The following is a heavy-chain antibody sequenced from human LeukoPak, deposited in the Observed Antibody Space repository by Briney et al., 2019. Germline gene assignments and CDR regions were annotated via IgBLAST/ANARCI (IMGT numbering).Heavy chain of an antibody. CDR2: ISYDGSNK. D-gene: IGHD2-2*02. J-gene: IGHJ4*02. Sequence: GSLRLSCAASGFTFSSYAMHWVRQAPGKGLEWVAVISYDGSNKYYADSVKGRFTISRDNSKNTLYLQMNSLRAEDTAVYYCARGGARVPATAILGYWGQGTLVTVSS. V-gene: IGHV3-30*04. CDR1: GFTFSSYA. CDR3: ARGGARVPATAILGY.